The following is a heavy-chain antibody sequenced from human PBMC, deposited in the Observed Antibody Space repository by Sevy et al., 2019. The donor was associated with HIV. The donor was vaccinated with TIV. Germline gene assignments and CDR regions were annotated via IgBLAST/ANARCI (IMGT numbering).Heavy chain of an antibody. CDR2: ISDDSRYI. D-gene: IGHD3-3*01. J-gene: IGHJ4*01. Sequence: GGSLRLSCAASGFNFSNYSMNWVRQAPGKGLEWVSSISDDSRYIYYSDSVKGRFTISRANAKNLLFLQMNNLRVEDTAIYYCARDFTIFGVVSGIDYWGQGNLVTVSS. CDR1: GFNFSNYS. CDR3: ARDFTIFGVVSGIDY. V-gene: IGHV3-21*04.